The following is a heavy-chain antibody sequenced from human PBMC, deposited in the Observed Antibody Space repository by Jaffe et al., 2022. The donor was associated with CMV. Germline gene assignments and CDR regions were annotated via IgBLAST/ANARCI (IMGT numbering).Heavy chain of an antibody. Sequence: QVQLVQSGAEVKKPGASVKVSCKASGYTFTGYYMHWVRQAPGQGLEWMGWINPNSGGTNYAQKFQGRVTMTRDTSISTAYMELSRLRSDDTAVYYCARDLRITMVRGVTFDYWGQGTLVTVSS. J-gene: IGHJ4*02. CDR3: ARDLRITMVRGVTFDY. V-gene: IGHV1-2*02. CDR2: INPNSGGT. CDR1: GYTFTGYY. D-gene: IGHD3-10*01.